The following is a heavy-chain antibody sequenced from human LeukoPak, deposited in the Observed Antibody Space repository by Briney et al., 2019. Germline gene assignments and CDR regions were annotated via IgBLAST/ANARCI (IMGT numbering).Heavy chain of an antibody. CDR3: AREDSSGPGGMDV. V-gene: IGHV4-38-2*02. J-gene: IGHJ6*02. D-gene: IGHD6-19*01. CDR1: GYSISSGYY. Sequence: PSETLSLTCAVSGYSISSGYYWGWIRQPPGKGLEWIGSIYHSGSTYYNPSLKSRVTISVDTSKNQFSLKLSSVTAADTAVYYCAREDSSGPGGMDVWGQGTTVTVSS. CDR2: IYHSGST.